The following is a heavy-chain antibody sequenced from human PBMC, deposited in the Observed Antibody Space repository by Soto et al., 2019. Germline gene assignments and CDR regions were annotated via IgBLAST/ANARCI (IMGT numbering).Heavy chain of an antibody. CDR2: ISYDGSNK. CDR3: ARDHPSTMKVPIPYGMDV. V-gene: IGHV3-30-3*01. Sequence: GRSLRPACAAYGFTFGSYSMQWVSQAPGKWLEWVAVISYDGSNKYYADSVKGRFSISRDNSKHTLYLQMNSVRAEDTAVYYCARDHPSTMKVPIPYGMDVWGQGTTVTVSS. J-gene: IGHJ6*02. CDR1: GFTFGSYS. D-gene: IGHD3-22*01.